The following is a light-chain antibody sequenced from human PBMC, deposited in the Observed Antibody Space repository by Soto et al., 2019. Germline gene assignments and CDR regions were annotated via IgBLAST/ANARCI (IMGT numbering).Light chain of an antibody. J-gene: IGLJ1*01. Sequence: QSVLTQPASVSGSPGQSITISCTGTISDVGGYNFVSWYQQYPGKAPKLMICDVSNRPSGVSNRFSGFKSGNTASLTISGPQAEDEADYYCSSFTGSNYVFGTGTKVTVL. CDR3: SSFTGSNYV. CDR2: DVS. V-gene: IGLV2-14*03. CDR1: ISDVGGYNF.